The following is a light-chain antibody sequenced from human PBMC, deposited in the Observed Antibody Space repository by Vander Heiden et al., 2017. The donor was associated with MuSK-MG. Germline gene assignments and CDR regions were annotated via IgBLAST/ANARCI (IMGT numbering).Light chain of an antibody. CDR3: AAWDDSLSGPG. CDR1: SSTIGSNY. V-gene: IGLV1-47*01. CDR2: RNN. J-gene: IGLJ3*02. Sequence: QSVLPQPPSAFGTPGQRVTIPCSGSSSTIGSNYVYWYQQLPGTAPKLLIYRNNQRPSGVPDRFSGSKSGTSASLAISGLRSEDEADYYCAAWDDSLSGPGFGGGTKLTVL.